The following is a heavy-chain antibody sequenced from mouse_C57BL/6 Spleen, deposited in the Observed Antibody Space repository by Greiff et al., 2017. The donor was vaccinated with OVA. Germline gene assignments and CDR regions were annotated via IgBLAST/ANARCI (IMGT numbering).Heavy chain of an antibody. CDR2: ISDGGSYT. CDR1: GFTFSSYA. J-gene: IGHJ2*01. Sequence: VESGGGLVKPGGSLKLSCAASGFTFSSYAMSWVRQTPEKRLEWVATISDGGSYTYYPDNVKGRFTISRDNAKNNLYLQMSHLKSEDTAMYYCARDRPGSSYSYYFDYWGQGTTLTVSS. D-gene: IGHD1-1*01. CDR3: ARDRPGSSYSYYFDY. V-gene: IGHV5-4*01.